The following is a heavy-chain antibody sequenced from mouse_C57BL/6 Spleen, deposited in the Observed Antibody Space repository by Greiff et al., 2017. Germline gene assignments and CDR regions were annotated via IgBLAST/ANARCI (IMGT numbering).Heavy chain of an antibody. Sequence: VKLQESGPGLVAPSQRLSITCTVSGFSLTSYGVHWVRQPPGKGLEWLVVIWSDGSTTYNSALKSRLSISKDNSKSQVFLKMNSLQTDDTAMYYCARHGDTTPYAMDYWGQGTSVTVSS. J-gene: IGHJ4*01. CDR2: IWSDGST. CDR1: GFSLTSYG. V-gene: IGHV2-6-1*01. CDR3: ARHGDTTPYAMDY. D-gene: IGHD1-1*01.